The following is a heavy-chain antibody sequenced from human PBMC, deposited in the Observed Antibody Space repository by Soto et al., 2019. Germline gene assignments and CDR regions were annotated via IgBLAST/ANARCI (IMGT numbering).Heavy chain of an antibody. V-gene: IGHV1-3*01. J-gene: IGHJ6*01. CDR1: GYTFTSYA. CDR3: ARDRARLTTERYYYYYGMDV. CDR2: INAGNGNT. Sequence: ASVKVSCKASGYTFTSYAMHWVCQAPGQRLEWMGWINAGNGNTKYSQKFQGRVTITRDTSASTAYMELSSLRSEDTAVYYCARDRARLTTERYYYYYGMDVWGQGTTVTVSS. D-gene: IGHD4-4*01.